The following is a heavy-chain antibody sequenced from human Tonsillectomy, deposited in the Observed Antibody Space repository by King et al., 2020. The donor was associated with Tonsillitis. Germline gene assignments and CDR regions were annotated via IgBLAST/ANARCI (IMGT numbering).Heavy chain of an antibody. D-gene: IGHD2-2*01. CDR1: GYNFAKYW. Sequence: QLVQSGTEVKKPGKSLKISCKGSGYNFAKYWIGWVRQMPGKGLEWMGIIYPDNADSRYSPSVQGHVTISVDTSINTAYLQVNSLKASDTGMYYCTRRGGFAYADDYWGQGTLVTVSS. CDR2: IYPDNADS. J-gene: IGHJ4*02. CDR3: TRRGGFAYADDY. V-gene: IGHV5-51*01.